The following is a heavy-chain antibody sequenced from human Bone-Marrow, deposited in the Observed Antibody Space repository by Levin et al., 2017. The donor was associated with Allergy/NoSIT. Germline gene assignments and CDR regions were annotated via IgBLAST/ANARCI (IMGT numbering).Heavy chain of an antibody. CDR3: AKETALFNDAFDF. V-gene: IGHV3-23*01. J-gene: IGHJ3*01. D-gene: IGHD2-21*01. CDR1: GFTFSSYA. CDR2: ISGSGVRT. Sequence: GGSLRLSCEGSGFTFSSYAMSWVRQAPGKGLEWVSSISGSGVRTYYADSVKGRYSISRDNSKNTLYLQINSVRGDDTAVFYCAKETALFNDAFDFWGQGTMVTVSS.